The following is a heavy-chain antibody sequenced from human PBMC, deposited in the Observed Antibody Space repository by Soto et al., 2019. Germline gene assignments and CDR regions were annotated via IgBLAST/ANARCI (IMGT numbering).Heavy chain of an antibody. V-gene: IGHV3-7*05. CDR2: IKQDGSEK. D-gene: IGHD3-10*01. J-gene: IGHJ2*01. Sequence: GGSLRLSCAASGFTFSSYWMSWVRQAPGKGLEWVANIKQDGSEKYYVDSVKGRFTISRDNAKNSLYLQMNSLRAEDTAVYYFARGLIEGSGSYPYWYFDLWGRDTLVTVSS. CDR3: ARGLIEGSGSYPYWYFDL. CDR1: GFTFSSYW.